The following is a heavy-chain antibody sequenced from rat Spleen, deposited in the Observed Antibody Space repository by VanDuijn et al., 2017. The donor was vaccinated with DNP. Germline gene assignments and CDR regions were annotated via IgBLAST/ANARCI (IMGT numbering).Heavy chain of an antibody. J-gene: IGHJ2*01. D-gene: IGHD1-7*01. CDR3: ATPSSYYGDY. Sequence: EVQLVESGGGLVQPGRSLKLSCAASGFSFSDYNMAWVRQAPKKGLEWVATIAYDGSRPYYRDSVKGRFTIARYTAKTTLYLQMDSLRSEDTATYYCATPSSYYGDYWGQGVMVTVSS. CDR2: IAYDGSRP. CDR1: GFSFSDYN. V-gene: IGHV5S10*01.